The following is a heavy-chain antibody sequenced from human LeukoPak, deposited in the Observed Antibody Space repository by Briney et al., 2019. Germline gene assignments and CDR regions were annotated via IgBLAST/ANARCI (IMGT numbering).Heavy chain of an antibody. V-gene: IGHV4-59*01. CDR3: ARDSSGWYRWFDP. D-gene: IGHD6-19*01. CDR1: GDSISSYY. J-gene: IGHJ5*02. CDR2: IYYTGST. Sequence: SETLSLTCTVSGDSISSYYWSWIRQPPGKGLEWIGYIYYTGSTNYNPSLKSRVTISVDTSKNQFSLKLTSVTAADTAVYYCARDSSGWYRWFDPWGQGTLVTVSS.